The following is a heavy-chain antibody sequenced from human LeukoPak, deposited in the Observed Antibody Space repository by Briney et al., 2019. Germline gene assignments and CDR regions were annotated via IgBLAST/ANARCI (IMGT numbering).Heavy chain of an antibody. J-gene: IGHJ5*02. CDR3: ARIYSSSWFLNWFDP. D-gene: IGHD6-13*01. CDR1: GGSFGGYY. Sequence: PSETLSLTCAVYGGSFGGYYWSWSRQPPGKGLEWIGEINHSGSTNYNPPLKSRVTISVDTSNTQFSLKLNSVTAADTAVYYCARIYSSSWFLNWFDPWGQGTLVTVSS. CDR2: INHSGST. V-gene: IGHV4-34*01.